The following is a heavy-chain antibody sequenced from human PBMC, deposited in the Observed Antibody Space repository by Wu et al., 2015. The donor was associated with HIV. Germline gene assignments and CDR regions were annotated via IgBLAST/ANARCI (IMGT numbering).Heavy chain of an antibody. D-gene: IGHD5-12*01. V-gene: IGHV1-69*14. Sequence: QVQLVQSGAGVRKPGSSVMVSCKASGDTFNKYAINWVRQAPGQGLEWMGGIVPVYNIPNYAEKFQDRVTITADRSTSTAYMELSSLRSADTAIYYCARGRYSGYDSPRVYYYYMDVWDLGTTVIVSS. J-gene: IGHJ6*03. CDR3: ARGRYSGYDSPRVYYYYMDV. CDR2: IVPVYNIP. CDR1: GDTFNKYA.